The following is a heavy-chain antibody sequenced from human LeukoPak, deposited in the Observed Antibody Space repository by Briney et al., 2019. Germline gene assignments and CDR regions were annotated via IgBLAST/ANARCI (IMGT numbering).Heavy chain of an antibody. D-gene: IGHD6-13*01. CDR3: ARGGMIAAAGYSLNWFDP. J-gene: IGHJ5*02. V-gene: IGHV4-30-4*01. CDR2: IYYSGST. Sequence: PSQTLSLTCTVSGGSISSGDYYWSWIRQPPGKGLEWIGYIYYSGSTYYNPSLKSRVTISVDTSKNQFSLKLSSVTAADTAVYYCARGGMIAAAGYSLNWFDPWGQGTLVTVSS. CDR1: GGSISSGDYY.